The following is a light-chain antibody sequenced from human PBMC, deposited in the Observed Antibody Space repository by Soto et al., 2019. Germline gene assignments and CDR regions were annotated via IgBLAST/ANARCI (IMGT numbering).Light chain of an antibody. V-gene: IGKV3-11*01. Sequence: EGGFTQSPSTLSLSTGERATLSCRASQSVSSYLAWYQQKPGQAPRLLIYDASNRATGIPARFSGSGSGTDFTLTISSLEPEDFAVYYCQQRSNWPTFGQGTRLETK. CDR3: QQRSNWPT. CDR1: QSVSSY. CDR2: DAS. J-gene: IGKJ5*01.